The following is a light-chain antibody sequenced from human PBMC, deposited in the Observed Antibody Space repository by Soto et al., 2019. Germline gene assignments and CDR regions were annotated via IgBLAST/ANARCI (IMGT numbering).Light chain of an antibody. CDR3: SSYTSSSLYV. Sequence: QSALTQPASVSGSPGQSIAISCTGTSSDVGGYNYVSWYQQHPGKAPKLIIYDVSNRPLGVSNRFSGSKSGNAASLTISGPQAEDEADYYCSSYTSSSLYVFGTGTKLTVL. J-gene: IGLJ1*01. CDR2: DVS. CDR1: SSDVGGYNY. V-gene: IGLV2-14*01.